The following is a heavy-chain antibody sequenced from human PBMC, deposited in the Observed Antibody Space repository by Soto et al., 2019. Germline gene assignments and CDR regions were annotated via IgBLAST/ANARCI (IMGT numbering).Heavy chain of an antibody. CDR3: AREGINNYNEYYFDS. V-gene: IGHV3-21*01. J-gene: IGHJ4*02. D-gene: IGHD4-4*01. CDR2: ISGSGNYT. Sequence: GGSLRLSCAASGFTFSSYSMNWVRQAPGKGLEWVSSISGSGNYTHYADFLRGRFTISRDNAKTSLYLQMDSLRAEDTAVYYCAREGINNYNEYYFDSWGQGTVVTVSS. CDR1: GFTFSSYS.